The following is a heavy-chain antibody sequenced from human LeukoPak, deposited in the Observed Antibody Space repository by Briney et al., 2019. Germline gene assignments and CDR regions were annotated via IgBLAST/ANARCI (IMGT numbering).Heavy chain of an antibody. V-gene: IGHV3-23*01. D-gene: IGHD3-16*01. Sequence: PGGSLRLPCAASGFTFRSYAMSWVRQAPGKGLEWVSAISGSGSRTYYADSVKGRFTISRDNSKSTLYLQMNSLRADDTAVYYCAKDPGEKIAPLGWYFELWGRGTLVTVSS. CDR2: ISGSGSRT. CDR1: GFTFRSYA. CDR3: AKDPGEKIAPLGWYFEL. J-gene: IGHJ2*01.